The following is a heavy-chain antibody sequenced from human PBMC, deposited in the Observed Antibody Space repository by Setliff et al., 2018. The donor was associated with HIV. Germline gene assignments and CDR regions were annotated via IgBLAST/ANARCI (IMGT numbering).Heavy chain of an antibody. Sequence: VKVSCTASGYTFMEYYIHWLRQAPGQGLEWVGWISPQRGDPKYAQNFEGRVTLTTDTSVNTVYMELRSLRSDDTAVYFCARDGMYSNGWTDHWGQGTLVTVSS. D-gene: IGHD6-19*01. CDR1: GYTFMEYY. CDR2: ISPQRGDP. J-gene: IGHJ5*02. CDR3: ARDGMYSNGWTDH. V-gene: IGHV1-2*02.